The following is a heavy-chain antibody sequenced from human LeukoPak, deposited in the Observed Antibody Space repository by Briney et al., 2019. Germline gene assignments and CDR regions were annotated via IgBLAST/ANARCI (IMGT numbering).Heavy chain of an antibody. CDR2: IKQDGGEK. J-gene: IGHJ4*02. Sequence: GGSLRLSCAASGFTFSSNWMSWVSQAPGKGREGVADIKQDGGEKNYVDSVNGRFTISRDNAKNSLYLQMNRLRAEDTAVYYCAKGPIRGYSPLAYWGQGTLVTVSS. CDR1: GFTFSSNW. V-gene: IGHV3-7*03. CDR3: AKGPIRGYSPLAY. D-gene: IGHD5-18*01.